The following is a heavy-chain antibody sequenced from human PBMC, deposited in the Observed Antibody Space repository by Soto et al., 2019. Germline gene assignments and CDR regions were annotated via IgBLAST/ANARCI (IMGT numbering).Heavy chain of an antibody. D-gene: IGHD2-15*01. CDR1: GFTFSNYW. CDR2: IDSDGSRI. CDR3: VRTSLVVAVATREDF. J-gene: IGHJ4*02. V-gene: IGHV3-74*01. Sequence: EVQLVESGGGLVQPGESLRLSCAASGFTFSNYWMHWVRQAPGKGLVWVSRIDSDGSRITYADFVKGRFTISRDNAKNTVYLHMYSLTAEHTAVYYCVRTSLVVAVATREDFWGQGTLVTVSS.